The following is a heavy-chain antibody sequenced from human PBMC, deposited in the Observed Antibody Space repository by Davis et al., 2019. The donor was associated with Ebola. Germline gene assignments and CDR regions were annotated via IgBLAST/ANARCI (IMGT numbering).Heavy chain of an antibody. V-gene: IGHV3-48*03. J-gene: IGHJ6*02. CDR1: GFTFDDYA. Sequence: GESLNISCAASGFTFDDYAMHWVRQAPGKGLEWVSNISSSGSTIYYADSVKGRFTISRDNAKKSLYLQMNSLRGEDTAVYYCARAGSEVRGIIFYYYGMDVWGQGTTVTVSS. CDR3: ARAGSEVRGIIFYYYGMDV. CDR2: ISSSGSTI. D-gene: IGHD3-10*01.